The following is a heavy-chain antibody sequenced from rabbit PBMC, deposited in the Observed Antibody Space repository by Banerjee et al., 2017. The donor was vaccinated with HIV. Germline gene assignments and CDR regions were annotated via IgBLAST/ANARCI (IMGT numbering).Heavy chain of an antibody. CDR2: IRGGSSGGS. D-gene: IGHD1-1*01. CDR3: ARSAYAGGSGYVLPYYFNL. J-gene: IGHJ4*01. Sequence: QEQLVESGGGLVQPGASLTLTCTASGFSFSSSYYMCWVRQAPGKGLEWIACIRGGSSGGSYYANWAKGQFTISKTSSTTVTLQMTSLTAADTATYFCARSAYAGGSGYVLPYYFNLWGPGTLVTVS. CDR1: GFSFSSSYY. V-gene: IGHV1S45*01.